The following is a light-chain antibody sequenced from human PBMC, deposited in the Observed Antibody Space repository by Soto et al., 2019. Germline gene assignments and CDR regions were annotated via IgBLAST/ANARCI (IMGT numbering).Light chain of an antibody. CDR3: QQYNNWPPIT. Sequence: EIVRTQSPATLSVFPGERPTISCRSSQSVSSNLAWYQKKPGQAPRLLIFGASTRATGIPARFSGSGSGTEFTLTISSLQSEDFAAYYCQQYNNWPPITFGQGTRLEI. J-gene: IGKJ5*01. CDR1: QSVSSN. V-gene: IGKV3-15*01. CDR2: GAS.